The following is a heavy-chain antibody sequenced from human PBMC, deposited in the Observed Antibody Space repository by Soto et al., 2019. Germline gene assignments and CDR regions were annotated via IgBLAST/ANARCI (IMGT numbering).Heavy chain of an antibody. D-gene: IGHD5-12*01. J-gene: IGHJ4*02. CDR3: AAGGGLPRYY. V-gene: IGHV4-30-2*01. Sequence: PSETLSLTCAVSGGSISRCGYSWSWIRQPPGKGLEWIGYIYHSGSTYYNPSLKSRVTISVDRSKNQFSLKLSSVTAADTAVYYCAAGGGLPRYYWGQGTLVTV. CDR2: IYHSGST. CDR1: GGSISRCGYS.